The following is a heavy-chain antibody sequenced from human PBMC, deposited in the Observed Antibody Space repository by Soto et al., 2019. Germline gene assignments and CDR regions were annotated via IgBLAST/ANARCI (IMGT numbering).Heavy chain of an antibody. D-gene: IGHD5-12*01. J-gene: IGHJ4*02. CDR1: GGSFSGYY. Sequence: QVQLQQWGAGLLKPSETLSLTCAVYGGSFSGYYWSWIRQPPGKGLGWIGEINHSGSTNYNPSLKSRVTISVDTSKNQFSLKLSSVTAADTAVYYCARAVSNYDYVPFDYWGQGTLVTVSS. CDR2: INHSGST. CDR3: ARAVSNYDYVPFDY. V-gene: IGHV4-34*01.